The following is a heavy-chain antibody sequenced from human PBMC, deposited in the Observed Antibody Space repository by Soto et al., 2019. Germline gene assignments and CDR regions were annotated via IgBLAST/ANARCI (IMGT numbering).Heavy chain of an antibody. Sequence: PGGSLRLSCAASGFTFSSYGMHWVRQAPGKGLEWVSVISGSDGSTYYADSVKGRFTISRDNSKNTLYLQMNSLRAEDTAVYYCAKDLYGDYMDDCWGQGTLVTVSS. CDR2: ISGSDGST. CDR3: AKDLYGDYMDDC. J-gene: IGHJ4*02. V-gene: IGHV3-23*01. D-gene: IGHD4-17*01. CDR1: GFTFSSYG.